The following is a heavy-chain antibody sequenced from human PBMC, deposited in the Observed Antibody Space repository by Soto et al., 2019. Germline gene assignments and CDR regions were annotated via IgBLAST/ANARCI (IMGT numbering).Heavy chain of an antibody. D-gene: IGHD3-9*01. V-gene: IGHV1-2*04. Sequence: ASVKVSCKASGYTSSNFAMHWVRQAPGQGLEWMGWINPNSGGTNYAQKFQGWVTMTRDTSISTAYMELSRLRSDDTAVYYCARKGVLRHFDWHMFFDYWGQGTLVTVSS. J-gene: IGHJ4*02. CDR2: INPNSGGT. CDR3: ARKGVLRHFDWHMFFDY. CDR1: GYTSSNFA.